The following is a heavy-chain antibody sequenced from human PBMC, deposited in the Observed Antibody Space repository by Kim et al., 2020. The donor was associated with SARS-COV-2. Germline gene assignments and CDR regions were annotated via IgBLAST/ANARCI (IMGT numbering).Heavy chain of an antibody. V-gene: IGHV1-18*01. D-gene: IGHD6-19*01. Sequence: AQKLQGRVTMTTDTSTSTAYMELRSLRSDDTAVYYCARGAAVAGRLISDYWGQGTLVTVSS. CDR3: ARGAAVAGRLISDY. J-gene: IGHJ4*02.